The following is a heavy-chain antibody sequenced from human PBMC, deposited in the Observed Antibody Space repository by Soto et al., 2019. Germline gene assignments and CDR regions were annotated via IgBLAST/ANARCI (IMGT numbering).Heavy chain of an antibody. CDR2: ISWNSGSI. Sequence: GGSLRLSCAASGFTFDDYAMHWVRQAPGKGLEWVSGISWNSGSIGYADPVKGRFTISRDNAKNSLYLQMNSLRAEDTALYYCAKDPGKYDFWSGMDVWGQGTTVTVSS. V-gene: IGHV3-9*01. J-gene: IGHJ6*02. CDR3: AKDPGKYDFWSGMDV. CDR1: GFTFDDYA. D-gene: IGHD3-3*01.